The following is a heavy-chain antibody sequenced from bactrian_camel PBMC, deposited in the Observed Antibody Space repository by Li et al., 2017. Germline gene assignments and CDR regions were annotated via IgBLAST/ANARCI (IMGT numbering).Heavy chain of an antibody. J-gene: IGHJ4*01. CDR2: IATGSGNT. D-gene: IGHD4*01. CDR1: GYTYNRNY. V-gene: IGHV3S28*01. Sequence: QLVESGGGSVQAGGPLRLSCAASGYTYNRNYMAWFRQAPGKEREGVARIATGSGNTYYADSVKGRFTISQDNTKNTVYLQMNSLMPGDTAVYYCLHVNSESGWGQGTQVTVS. CDR3: LHVNSESG.